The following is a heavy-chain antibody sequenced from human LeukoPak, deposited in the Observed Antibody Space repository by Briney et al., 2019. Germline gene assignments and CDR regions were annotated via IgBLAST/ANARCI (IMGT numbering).Heavy chain of an antibody. CDR1: GGSFSSYS. J-gene: IGHJ2*01. Sequence: SETLSLTCALSGGSFSSYSWSWTWIRQTPEKGLEWIGEIIEKGNANYNPSLKSRVTIDLDTSKNQFSLKLTSMTAADTAMYYCARGYYPPRWYFDLWGRGTLVTVSS. V-gene: IGHV4-34*01. CDR2: IIEKGNA. CDR3: ARGYYPPRWYFDL. D-gene: IGHD3-10*01.